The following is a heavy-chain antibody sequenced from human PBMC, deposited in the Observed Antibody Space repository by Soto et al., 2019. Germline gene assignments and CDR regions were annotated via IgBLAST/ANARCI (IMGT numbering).Heavy chain of an antibody. J-gene: IGHJ3*02. CDR3: AQTDILTGLGDAFDI. D-gene: IGHD3-9*01. Sequence: QVQLVQSGAEVKKPGSSVKVSCKASGGTFSSYTISWVRQAPGQGLEWMGRIIPILGIANYAQKFQGRVRITADKSTSTAYMELGSLRCEDTAVYYCAQTDILTGLGDAFDIWGQGTMVTVSS. CDR2: IIPILGIA. CDR1: GGTFSSYT. V-gene: IGHV1-69*02.